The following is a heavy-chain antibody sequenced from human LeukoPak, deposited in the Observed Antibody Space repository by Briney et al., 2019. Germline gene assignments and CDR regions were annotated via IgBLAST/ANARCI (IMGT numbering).Heavy chain of an antibody. V-gene: IGHV3-53*01. D-gene: IGHD4-17*01. CDR3: AREPVTYYYGMDV. CDR1: GFTVSSNY. Sequence: GGSLRLSCAASGFTVSSNYMSWVRQAPGKGLEWVSLTYSGGATYYADSVKGRFTISRDNSKNTLYLQMNSLRAEDTAVYYCAREPVTYYYGMDVWGQGTTVTVSS. J-gene: IGHJ6*02. CDR2: TYSGGAT.